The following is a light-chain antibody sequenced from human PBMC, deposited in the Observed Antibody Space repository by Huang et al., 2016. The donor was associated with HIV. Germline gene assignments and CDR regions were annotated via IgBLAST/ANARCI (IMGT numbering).Light chain of an antibody. V-gene: IGKV3-15*01. Sequence: EIVMTQSPVTLSVSPGERATLSCRASQTVNSNLAWYQQRPGQAPRLLIYSTSTRATGVPARFSGSGSGTEFNLTINSLQSEDFAVYYCQQYNSWPRTFGPGTTVEIK. CDR3: QQYNSWPRT. CDR2: STS. J-gene: IGKJ1*01. CDR1: QTVNSN.